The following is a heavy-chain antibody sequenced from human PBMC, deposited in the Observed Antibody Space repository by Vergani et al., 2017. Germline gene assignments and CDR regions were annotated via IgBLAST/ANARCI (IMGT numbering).Heavy chain of an antibody. Sequence: EVQLVESGGGLVQPGGSLRLSCAASGFTFGDYAMHWVRQAPGKGLEWVSGISGSGGFTYYADSVKGRFTISRDNSKNTMFLQMNNLRAEDTAVYYCAKDNVPGYYDSSGYCDYWGQGTLVTVSS. CDR1: GFTFGDYA. V-gene: IGHV3-23*04. J-gene: IGHJ4*02. D-gene: IGHD3-22*01. CDR3: AKDNVPGYYDSSGYCDY. CDR2: ISGSGGFT.